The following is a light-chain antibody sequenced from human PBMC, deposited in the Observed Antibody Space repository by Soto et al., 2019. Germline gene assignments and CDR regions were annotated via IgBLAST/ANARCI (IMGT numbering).Light chain of an antibody. CDR2: KAS. V-gene: IGKV1-5*03. CDR1: QTISSW. CDR3: QQYGTSPPWT. J-gene: IGKJ1*01. Sequence: DIQMTQSPSTLSGSVGDRVTITCRASQTISSWLAWYQQKPGRAPKLLIYKASTLKSGVPSRFSGSVSGTDFTLTISSLQPEDFAVYYCQQYGTSPPWTFGQGTKVDIK.